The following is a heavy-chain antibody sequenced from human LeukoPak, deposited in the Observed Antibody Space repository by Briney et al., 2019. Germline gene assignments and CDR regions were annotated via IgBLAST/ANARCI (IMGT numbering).Heavy chain of an antibody. CDR1: GGSISSYY. V-gene: IGHV4-30-4*08. J-gene: IGHJ6*02. Sequence: SETLSLTCTVSGGSISSYYWSWIRQPPGKGLEWIGYIYYSGSTYYNPSLKSRVTISVDTSKNQFSLKLSSVTAADTAVYYCARYDYVWGSYRSPDYYYGMDVWGQGTTVTVSS. CDR3: ARYDYVWGSYRSPDYYYGMDV. D-gene: IGHD3-16*02. CDR2: IYYSGST.